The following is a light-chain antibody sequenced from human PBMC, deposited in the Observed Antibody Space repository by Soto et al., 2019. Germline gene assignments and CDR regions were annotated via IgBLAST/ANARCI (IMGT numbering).Light chain of an antibody. CDR3: FSFTTTSTHV. J-gene: IGLJ1*01. Sequence: QSALTRPASVSGSPWQSIAIRCTGTSSDVGNDNFVSWYQHHPGKAPKLIIYEVSYRPSGVSHRFSGSKSGNTAYLTISGLQVEDEAEYFCFSFTTTSTHVFGTGTKVTVL. CDR1: SSDVGNDNF. CDR2: EVS. V-gene: IGLV2-14*01.